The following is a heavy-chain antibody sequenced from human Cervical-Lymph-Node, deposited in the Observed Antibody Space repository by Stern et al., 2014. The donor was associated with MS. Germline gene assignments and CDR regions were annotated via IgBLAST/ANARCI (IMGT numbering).Heavy chain of an antibody. Sequence: VQLEESGPGLVKPSETLSLTCTVSGGSITNRDYWGWIRQSPGKGLEWIGSVYYSGITYYRTSLKSRATISHDTSRNHFFLRLTSVTATDTAVYFCARGVTAVTNYVPNWCFDLWGRGTLVTVSS. CDR1: GGSITNRDY. J-gene: IGHJ2*01. D-gene: IGHD4-11*01. V-gene: IGHV4-39*02. CDR3: ARGVTAVTNYVPNWCFDL. CDR2: VYYSGIT.